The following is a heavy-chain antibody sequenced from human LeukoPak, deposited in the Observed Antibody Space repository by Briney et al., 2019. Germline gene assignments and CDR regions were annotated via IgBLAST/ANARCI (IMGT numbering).Heavy chain of an antibody. CDR1: GYTFTKYV. D-gene: IGHD2-21*01. Sequence: ASVRVSCKASGYTFTKYVVHWVRQAPGQRPEWMGWINAGNGDTKYSQNFQDRVTITRDTSANTAYMELSSLTSEDTALYYCARDDCGDTCYPGGYWGQGTLVTVSS. CDR2: INAGNGDT. V-gene: IGHV1-3*01. CDR3: ARDDCGDTCYPGGY. J-gene: IGHJ4*02.